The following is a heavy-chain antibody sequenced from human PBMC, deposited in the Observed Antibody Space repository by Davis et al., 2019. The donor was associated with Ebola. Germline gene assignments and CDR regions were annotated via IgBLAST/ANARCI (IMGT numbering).Heavy chain of an antibody. CDR3: ARAQFPTTSDH. J-gene: IGHJ4*02. V-gene: IGHV1-2*06. D-gene: IGHD1-1*01. Sequence: AASVKVSCKASGYTFIGYYMHWVRQAPGQGLEWMGRINPNSGDTNYAQNVQGRVIMTTDTATTTAYMEVGGLRSDDTAVYYCARAQFPTTSDHWGQGTLVTVSS. CDR1: GYTFIGYY. CDR2: INPNSGDT.